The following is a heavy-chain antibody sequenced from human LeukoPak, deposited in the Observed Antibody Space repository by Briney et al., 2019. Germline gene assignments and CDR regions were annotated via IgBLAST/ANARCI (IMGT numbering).Heavy chain of an antibody. Sequence: SETLSLTCTVSGASISSTTYYWGWIRQPPRKGLEWIASIYYSGSTNYNPSLKSRVTISVDTSKNQFSLKLSSVTAADTAVYYCARFYDSSGYMGYYYYMDVWGKGTTVTVSS. J-gene: IGHJ6*03. D-gene: IGHD3-22*01. CDR1: GASISSTTYY. CDR2: IYYSGST. V-gene: IGHV4-39*07. CDR3: ARFYDSSGYMGYYYYMDV.